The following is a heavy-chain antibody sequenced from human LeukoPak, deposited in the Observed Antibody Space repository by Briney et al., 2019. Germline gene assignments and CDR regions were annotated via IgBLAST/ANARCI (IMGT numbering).Heavy chain of an antibody. CDR3: ARVRPYSSSRQNWFDP. CDR1: GYTFTGYY. V-gene: IGHV1-2*02. Sequence: ASVKVSCKASGYTFTGYYMHWVRQAPGQGLEWMGWINPNSGGTNYAQKFQGRVTMTRDTSISTAYMELSRLRSDDTAVYYCARVRPYSSSRQNWFDPWGQGTLVTVSS. J-gene: IGHJ5*02. D-gene: IGHD6-13*01. CDR2: INPNSGGT.